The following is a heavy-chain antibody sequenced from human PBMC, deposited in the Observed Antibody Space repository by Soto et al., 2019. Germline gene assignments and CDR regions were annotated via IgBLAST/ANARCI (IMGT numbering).Heavy chain of an antibody. V-gene: IGHV3-23*01. D-gene: IGHD3-22*01. CDR1: GFTFSSYS. J-gene: IGHJ6*03. Sequence: PGGSLRLSCAASGFTFSSYSMSWVRQGPGMGLEWVSAISGSGASTYYADSVKGRFTISRDNSKDTLYLQMNSLRAEDTAVYYCSIGLFFTTAYYFYIDAWGKGPTVTV. CDR2: ISGSGAST. CDR3: SIGLFFTTAYYFYIDA.